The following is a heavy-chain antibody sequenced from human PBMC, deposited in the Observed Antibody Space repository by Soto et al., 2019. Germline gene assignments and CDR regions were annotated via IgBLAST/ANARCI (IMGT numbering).Heavy chain of an antibody. D-gene: IGHD6-13*01. Sequence: QVQLVQSGAEVRKPGASVKVSCNVTGYTFSGHYLHWVRQAPGQGLEWMGWINPKSGGTNYAQKFPDRVTMTADTSVSAASMELTSLRYDDPAVFYCARGLYSSPAYFFDSWGQGTLVTVSS. V-gene: IGHV1-2*02. CDR1: GYTFSGHY. J-gene: IGHJ4*02. CDR3: ARGLYSSPAYFFDS. CDR2: INPKSGGT.